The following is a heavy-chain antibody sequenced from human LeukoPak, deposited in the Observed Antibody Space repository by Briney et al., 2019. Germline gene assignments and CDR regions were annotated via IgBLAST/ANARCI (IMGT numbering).Heavy chain of an antibody. CDR3: ARSFYCSGGSCYSCYYYYYMDV. Sequence: SETLSLTCTVSGGSISSYYWSWIRQPPGKGLEWIGYIYYSGSTNYNPSLKSRVTISVDTSKNQFSLKLSSVTAADTAVYYCARSFYCSGGSCYSCYYYYYMDVWGKGTTVTVSS. D-gene: IGHD2-15*01. CDR1: GGSISSYY. CDR2: IYYSGST. J-gene: IGHJ6*03. V-gene: IGHV4-59*01.